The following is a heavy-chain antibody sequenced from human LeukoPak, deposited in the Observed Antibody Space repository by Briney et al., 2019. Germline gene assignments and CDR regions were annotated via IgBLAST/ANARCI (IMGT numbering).Heavy chain of an antibody. D-gene: IGHD4-23*01. Sequence: SETLSLTCTVSGGSISSGSYYWSWIRQPAGKGLEWIGRIYTSGSTNYNPSLKSRVTIPVDTSKNQFSLKLSSVTAADTAVYYCAREVTAPLDHYYYYMDVWGKGTTVTVSS. CDR2: IYTSGST. J-gene: IGHJ6*03. CDR3: AREVTAPLDHYYYYMDV. V-gene: IGHV4-61*02. CDR1: GGSISSGSYY.